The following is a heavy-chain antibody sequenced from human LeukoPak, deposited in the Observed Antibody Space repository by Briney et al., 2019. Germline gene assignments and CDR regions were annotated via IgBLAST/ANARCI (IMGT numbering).Heavy chain of an antibody. J-gene: IGHJ4*02. Sequence: GGSLRLSCAASGFTFSSYGMHWVRQAPGKGLEWVAVISYDGSNKYYADSVKGRFTISRDNSKNTLYLQMNSLRAEDTAVYYCARDKGGSMGNYFDYWGQGTLVTVSS. CDR3: ARDKGGSMGNYFDY. V-gene: IGHV3-30*03. CDR2: ISYDGSNK. D-gene: IGHD3-16*01. CDR1: GFTFSSYG.